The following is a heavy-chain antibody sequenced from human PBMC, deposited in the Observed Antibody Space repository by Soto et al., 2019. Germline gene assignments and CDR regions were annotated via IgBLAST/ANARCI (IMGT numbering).Heavy chain of an antibody. Sequence: PGESLKISCNGSGYSFTSYWIGWVRQMPGKGLEWMGIIYPGDSDTRYSPSFQGQVTISADKSISTAYLQWSSLKASDTAMYYCARIKGSRITMIKFDYWGQGTLVTVYS. D-gene: IGHD3-22*01. J-gene: IGHJ4*02. CDR1: GYSFTSYW. V-gene: IGHV5-51*01. CDR3: ARIKGSRITMIKFDY. CDR2: IYPGDSDT.